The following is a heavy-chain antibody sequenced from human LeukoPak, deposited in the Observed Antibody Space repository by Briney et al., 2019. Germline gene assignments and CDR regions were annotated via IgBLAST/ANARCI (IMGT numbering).Heavy chain of an antibody. J-gene: IGHJ4*02. CDR3: AKQCGGDCYVYNFDY. D-gene: IGHD2-21*02. CDR1: GFTFSSYA. V-gene: IGHV3-23*01. Sequence: QPGGSLRLSCAGSGFTFSSYAMSWVRQAPGKGLEWVSAISGSGGSTYYADSVKGRFTISRDNSKNTLYLQMNSLRAEDTAVYYCAKQCGGDCYVYNFDYWGQGTLVTVSS. CDR2: ISGSGGST.